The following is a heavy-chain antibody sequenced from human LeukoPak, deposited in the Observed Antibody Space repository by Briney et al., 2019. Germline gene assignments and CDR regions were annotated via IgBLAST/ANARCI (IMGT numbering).Heavy chain of an antibody. D-gene: IGHD3-3*01. CDR1: GGSISSYY. J-gene: IGHJ5*02. CDR2: ISDIGSI. Sequence: SETLSLTCTVSGGSISSYYWSWIRQPPGKGLEWIAYISDIGSINYNPSLKSRVTISLDTSKNQFSLKLSSVTAADTAVYYCARHALQKLRSNWFDPWGQGTLVTVSS. V-gene: IGHV4-59*08. CDR3: ARHALQKLRSNWFDP.